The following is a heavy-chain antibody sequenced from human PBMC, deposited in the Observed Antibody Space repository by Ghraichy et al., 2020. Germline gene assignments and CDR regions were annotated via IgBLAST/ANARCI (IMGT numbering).Heavy chain of an antibody. CDR2: INPDSGGT. J-gene: IGHJ4*02. CDR1: GYTFIDYY. V-gene: IGHV1-2*02. D-gene: IGHD2-2*02. Sequence: ASVKVSCKASGYTFIDYYIQWVRQAPGQGLEWMGWINPDSGGTNYAQKFQGRVTMTRDTSISTAYMELSRLRSDDTAVYYCAPFCSSTSCYTGFDYWGQGTLVTVSS. CDR3: APFCSSTSCYTGFDY.